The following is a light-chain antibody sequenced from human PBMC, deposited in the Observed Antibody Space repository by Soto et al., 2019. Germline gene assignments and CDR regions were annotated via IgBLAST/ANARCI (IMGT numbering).Light chain of an antibody. Sequence: DFVMTQSLDSLAVSLGERATINCKSSQSVLSTSNNKNYLAWFQQKPGQPPKLVIYWASVRASGVPVRFSGSGSGTDFTLTISSLQAEDVAVYYCQQYHSDPITCGQGTRLE. V-gene: IGKV4-1*01. CDR1: QSVLSTSNNKNY. CDR2: WAS. CDR3: QQYHSDPIT. J-gene: IGKJ5*01.